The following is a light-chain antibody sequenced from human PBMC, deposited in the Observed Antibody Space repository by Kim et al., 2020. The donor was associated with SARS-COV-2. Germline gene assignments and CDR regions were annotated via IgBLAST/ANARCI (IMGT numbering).Light chain of an antibody. J-gene: IGKJ1*01. CDR3: QQYGSTPQT. CDR1: QHCHGGF. CDR2: DAS. V-gene: IGKV3-20*01. Sequence: SPGDRVILSCRASQHCHGGFLAWYQQKPGQAPRVLIYDASRRATGVSDRFSGSGSGTDFTLSIDRLEPEDFAIYYCQQYGSTPQTFGQGTKVDIK.